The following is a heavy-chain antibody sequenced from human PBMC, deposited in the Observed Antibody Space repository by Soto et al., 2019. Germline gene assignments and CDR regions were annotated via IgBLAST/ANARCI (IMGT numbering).Heavy chain of an antibody. CDR2: IYHTRST. Sequence: QVQLQESGPGLVKPSGTLSLTCAVSGGSISSGHWCSWVRQPPGKGLEWIGEIYHTRSTNYNPSLNSRVTISVDKTKNQFSLKLSSVTAADTAVYYCARNWVDLTIMDVWGQGSTVTVSS. CDR1: GGSISSGHW. D-gene: IGHD5-12*01. CDR3: ARNWVDLTIMDV. J-gene: IGHJ6*02. V-gene: IGHV4-4*02.